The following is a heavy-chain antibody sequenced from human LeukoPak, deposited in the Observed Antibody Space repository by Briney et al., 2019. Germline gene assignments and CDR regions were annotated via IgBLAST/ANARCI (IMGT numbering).Heavy chain of an antibody. J-gene: IGHJ6*03. CDR1: GYTFTGYY. V-gene: IGHV1-2*02. CDR3: ARDGSGYSADYYCYMDV. D-gene: IGHD3-22*01. Sequence: GASVKVSCKASGYTFTGYYMHWVRQAPGQGLEWMGWINPNSGGTNYAQKFQGRVTMTRDTSISTAYMELSRLRSDDTAVYYCARDGSGYSADYYCYMDVWGKGTTVTVSS. CDR2: INPNSGGT.